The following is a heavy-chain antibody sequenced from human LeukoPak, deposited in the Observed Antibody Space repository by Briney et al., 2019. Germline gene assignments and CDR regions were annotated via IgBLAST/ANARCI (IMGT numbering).Heavy chain of an antibody. D-gene: IGHD5-18*01. CDR1: GFTFSSYG. CDR2: ISGSGGST. Sequence: GGSLRLSCAASGFTFSSYGMSWVRQAPGKGLEWVSAISGSGGSTYYADSVKGRFTISRDNSKNTLYLQMNSLRAEDTAVYYCARSKVDTAMVYFDYWGQGTLVTVSS. V-gene: IGHV3-23*01. J-gene: IGHJ4*02. CDR3: ARSKVDTAMVYFDY.